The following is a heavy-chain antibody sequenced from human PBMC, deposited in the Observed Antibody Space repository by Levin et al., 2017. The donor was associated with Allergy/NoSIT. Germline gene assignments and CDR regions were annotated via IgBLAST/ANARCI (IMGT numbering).Heavy chain of an antibody. V-gene: IGHV3-74*01. D-gene: IGHD3-10*01. J-gene: IGHJ4*02. CDR3: ARGEYYYGSGSYFEGIDY. CDR2: INSDGSST. CDR1: GFTFSSYW. Sequence: GGSLRLSCAASGFTFSSYWMHWVRQAPGKGLVWVSRINSDGSSTSYADSVKGRFTISRDNAKNTLYLQVNSLRAEDTAVYYCARGEYYYGSGSYFEGIDYWGQGTLVTVSS.